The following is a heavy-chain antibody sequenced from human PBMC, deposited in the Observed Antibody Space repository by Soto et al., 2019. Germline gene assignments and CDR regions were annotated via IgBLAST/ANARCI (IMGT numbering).Heavy chain of an antibody. D-gene: IGHD6-6*01. CDR3: ARSSNLAPSPFDY. Sequence: QVQLQESGPGLVKPSQTLSLACTVSGGSISSGGYYWSWIRQHPGKGLEWIGYIYYSGSTYYNPSLKSRVTISVDTSKNQFSLKLSSVTAADTAVYYCARSSNLAPSPFDYWGQGTLVTVSS. J-gene: IGHJ4*02. V-gene: IGHV4-31*03. CDR1: GGSISSGGYY. CDR2: IYYSGST.